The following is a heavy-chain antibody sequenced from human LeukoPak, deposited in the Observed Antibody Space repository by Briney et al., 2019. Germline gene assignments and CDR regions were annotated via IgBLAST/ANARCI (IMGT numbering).Heavy chain of an antibody. Sequence: ASVKVSCKASGYTFTGYYMHWVRQAPGQGLEWRGRINPNSGGTNYAQKFQGRVTMTRDTSISTAYMELSRLRSDDTAVYYCARDSDTYDYVWGSYRFDYWGQGALVTVS. J-gene: IGHJ4*02. CDR2: INPNSGGT. V-gene: IGHV1-2*06. CDR3: ARDSDTYDYVWGSYRFDY. D-gene: IGHD3-16*02. CDR1: GYTFTGYY.